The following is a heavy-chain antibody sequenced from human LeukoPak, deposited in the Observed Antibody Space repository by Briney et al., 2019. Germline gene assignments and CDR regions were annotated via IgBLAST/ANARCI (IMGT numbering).Heavy chain of an antibody. CDR1: GGTFSSYA. CDR2: IIPIFGTA. V-gene: IGHV1-69*13. Sequence: SVKVSCKASGGTFSSYAISWVRQAPGQGLEWMGGIIPIFGTANYAQKFQGRVTITADESTSTAYMELSSLRSEDTAVYYCAREISQLLFEGNWFDPWGQGTLVTVSS. D-gene: IGHD2-2*01. J-gene: IGHJ5*02. CDR3: AREISQLLFEGNWFDP.